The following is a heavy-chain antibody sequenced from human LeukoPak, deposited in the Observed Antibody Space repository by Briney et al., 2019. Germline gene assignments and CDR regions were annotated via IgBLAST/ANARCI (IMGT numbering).Heavy chain of an antibody. D-gene: IGHD5-12*01. CDR3: ARVGLDRRGYSGYEAFDY. CDR2: ISTSSSYI. CDR1: GFTFSGYD. J-gene: IGHJ4*02. V-gene: IGHV3-21*01. Sequence: GGSLRLSCAASGFTFSGYDMTWVRQAPGRGLEWVSSISTSSSYIYYADSVKGRFTISRDNAKNSQYLQMNRLRVEDTAVYYCARVGLDRRGYSGYEAFDYWSQGTLVTVSS.